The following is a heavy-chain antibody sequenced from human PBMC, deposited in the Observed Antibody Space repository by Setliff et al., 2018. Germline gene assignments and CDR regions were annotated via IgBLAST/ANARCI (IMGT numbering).Heavy chain of an antibody. J-gene: IGHJ2*01. CDR2: IKEDGSEE. CDR1: GFSFSNYY. V-gene: IGHV3-7*03. CDR3: ARGRPYSNINWYFDL. D-gene: IGHD6-13*01. Sequence: GGSLRLSCVASGFSFSNYYMSWVRQAPGKGLEWVANIKEDGSEEYYADSVEGRFTISRDSGKNSLFLQMNSVRAEDTAFYYCARGRPYSNINWYFDLWGRGTLVTSPQ.